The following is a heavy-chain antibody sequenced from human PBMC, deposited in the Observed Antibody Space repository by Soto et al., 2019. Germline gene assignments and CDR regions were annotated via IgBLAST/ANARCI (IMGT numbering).Heavy chain of an antibody. CDR1: GFIFSTFA. D-gene: IGHD4-17*01. V-gene: IGHV3-23*01. J-gene: IGHJ3*01. Sequence: EVQLLESGGGLVQPGGSLRLSCTGSGFIFSTFAMSWVRQAPGKGLEWLSAISASGGNTYYPGSVKGRFTISRDISENTLYLQMSSLGGEDTAVYHCAKEPTSTVDGAFDLWGRGKMVTVSS. CDR3: AKEPTSTVDGAFDL. CDR2: ISASGGNT.